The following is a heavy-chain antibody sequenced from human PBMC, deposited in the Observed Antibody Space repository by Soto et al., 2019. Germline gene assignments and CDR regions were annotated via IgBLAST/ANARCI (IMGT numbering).Heavy chain of an antibody. Sequence: QITLKETGPTLVKPTQTLTLTCTFSGFSLTTSGVGVVWIRQPPGKALEWLALLYWDDDKRYSPSLKSRLTVTQDTSKNQVVLTMTNMDPVDTATYYCAHSRSGAGTLTWGQGALVAVSS. CDR3: AHSRSGAGTLT. V-gene: IGHV2-5*02. D-gene: IGHD3-10*01. CDR2: LYWDDDK. CDR1: GFSLTTSGVG. J-gene: IGHJ5*02.